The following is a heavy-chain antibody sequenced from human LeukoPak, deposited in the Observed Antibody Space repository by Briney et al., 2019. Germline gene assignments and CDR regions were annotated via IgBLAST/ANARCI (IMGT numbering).Heavy chain of an antibody. J-gene: IGHJ3*02. D-gene: IGHD3-3*01. CDR1: GGTFISYA. CDR2: INPSGGST. V-gene: IGHV1-46*01. Sequence: GASVKVSCKASGGTFISYAISWVRQAPGQGLEWMGIINPSGGSTSYAQKFQGRVTMTRDTSTSTVYMELSSLRSEDTAVYYCARVASRFLENDAFDIWGQGTMVTVSS. CDR3: ARVASRFLENDAFDI.